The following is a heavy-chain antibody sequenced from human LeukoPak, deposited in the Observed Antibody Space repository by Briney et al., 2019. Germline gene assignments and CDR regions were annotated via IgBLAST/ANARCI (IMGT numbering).Heavy chain of an antibody. CDR3: VRDPDALDY. Sequence: PGGSLRLSCAASGFTFSRYSMNWVRQAPGKGLEWVSYIRGSGGTTYYADSVKGRFTISRDNAKNSLYLQLNSLRDEDTAVYYCVRDPDALDYWGQGTLVTVS. V-gene: IGHV3-48*02. CDR1: GFTFSRYS. CDR2: IRGSGGTT. J-gene: IGHJ4*02.